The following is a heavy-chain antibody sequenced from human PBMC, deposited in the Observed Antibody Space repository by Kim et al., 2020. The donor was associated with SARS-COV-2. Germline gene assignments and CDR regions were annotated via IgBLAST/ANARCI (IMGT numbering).Heavy chain of an antibody. CDR3: ARDRDIVATINDAFDI. J-gene: IGHJ3*02. V-gene: IGHV3-21*01. D-gene: IGHD5-12*01. Sequence: SVNGRFTISRDNAKNSLYLQMNSLRAEDTAVYYCARDRDIVATINDAFDIWGQGTMVTVSS.